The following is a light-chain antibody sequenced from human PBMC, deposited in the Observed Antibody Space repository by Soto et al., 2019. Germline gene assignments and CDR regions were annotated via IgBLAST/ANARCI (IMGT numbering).Light chain of an antibody. J-gene: IGKJ4*01. CDR2: AAS. Sequence: DIQMTQSPSSVSASVGGGVTITCRASQDISNYLAWYQQIPGKAPKLLIYAASTLDGGVPSRFSGSGSGTDFSLTVSSLLPEDSATYYCQQTKGFPLTFGGGTKVEIK. V-gene: IGKV1-12*01. CDR1: QDISNY. CDR3: QQTKGFPLT.